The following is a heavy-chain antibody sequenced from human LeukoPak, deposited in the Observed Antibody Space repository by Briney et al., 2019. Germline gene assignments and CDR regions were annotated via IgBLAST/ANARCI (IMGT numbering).Heavy chain of an antibody. CDR1: GFTLNRYA. CDR3: AKDHVYGGADD. V-gene: IGHV3-43*02. D-gene: IGHD4-23*01. Sequence: GGSLRLSCAPSGFTLNRYAMQWVRQAPGKGVEWVGLNSGDGITTYYLDSVKGRFTISRDNSKNSLYLHMNSLRSEDTALYYCAKDHVYGGADDWGQGTLVTVSS. CDR2: NSGDGITT. J-gene: IGHJ4*02.